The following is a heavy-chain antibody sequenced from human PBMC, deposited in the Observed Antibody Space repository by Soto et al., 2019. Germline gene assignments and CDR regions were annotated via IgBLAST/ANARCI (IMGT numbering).Heavy chain of an antibody. CDR2: IRRKANSYTT. Sequence: ESGGGLVQPGGSLRLSCAASGLIFSDYHMDWVRQAPGKGLEWVGRIRRKANSYTTEYAASVKGRFTISRDDSKNSLYLQMNSLTSEDTAVYYCAMLGGWSGGSSGMDVWGQGTTVTVSS. J-gene: IGHJ6*02. CDR3: AMLGGWSGGSSGMDV. CDR1: GLIFSDYH. D-gene: IGHD6-19*01. V-gene: IGHV3-72*01.